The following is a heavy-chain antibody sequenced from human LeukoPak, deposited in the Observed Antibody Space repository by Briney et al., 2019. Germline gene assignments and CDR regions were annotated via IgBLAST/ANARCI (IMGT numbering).Heavy chain of an antibody. CDR1: GGSISSGSYY. CDR2: IYTSGST. V-gene: IGHV4-61*02. D-gene: IGHD4-17*01. CDR3: ARDPDYGDRNWFDP. Sequence: SQTLSLTCTVSGGSISSGSYYWSWIRQPAGKGLEWIGRIYTSGSTNYNPSLKSRVTISVDTSKNQFSLKLSSVTAADTAVYYCARDPDYGDRNWFDPWGRGTLVTVSS. J-gene: IGHJ5*02.